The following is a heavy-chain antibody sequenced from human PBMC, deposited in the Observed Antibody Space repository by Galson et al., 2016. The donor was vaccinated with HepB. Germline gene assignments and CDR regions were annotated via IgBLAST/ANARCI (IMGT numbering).Heavy chain of an antibody. J-gene: IGHJ4*02. CDR2: ITSSSSLI. D-gene: IGHD3-22*01. CDR1: GFNLNSYS. V-gene: IGHV3-48*01. CDR3: AKLTMIIVVTPHFDS. Sequence: SLRLSCAVFGFNLNSYSMNWVRQAPGKGLEWISYITSSSSLIFYADSVKGRFTISRDNSKSTLYLEMNSLRADDTAIYYCAKLTMIIVVTPHFDSWGQGTLVTVSS.